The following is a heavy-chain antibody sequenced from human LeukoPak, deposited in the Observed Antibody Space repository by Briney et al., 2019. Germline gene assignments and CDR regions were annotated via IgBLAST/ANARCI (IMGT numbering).Heavy chain of an antibody. Sequence: ASVKVSCKASGYTFTSDGFSWVRQDPAQRLEWMGWIITYYGNTNYTQKLQDRVTMTTDTSTSTAYMELTSLRSDDTAVYYCGRGYTTKYYGSGDRPFLFDYWGQGTVVTVCS. D-gene: IGHD3-10*01. CDR1: GYTFTSDG. CDR3: GRGYTTKYYGSGDRPFLFDY. CDR2: IITYYGNT. J-gene: IGHJ4*02. V-gene: IGHV1-18*01.